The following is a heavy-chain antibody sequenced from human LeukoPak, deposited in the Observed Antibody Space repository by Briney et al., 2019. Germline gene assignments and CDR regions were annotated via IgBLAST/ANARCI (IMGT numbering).Heavy chain of an antibody. J-gene: IGHJ6*02. Sequence: GGSLRLSCAASGFTFSSYWMSWVRQAPGKGLEWVANIKQDGSEKYYVDSVKGRFTISRDNAKNSLYLQMNSLRAEDTAVYYCARERYDYVWGSYLGMDVWGQGTTVTVSS. V-gene: IGHV3-7*01. CDR2: IKQDGSEK. CDR1: GFTFSSYW. D-gene: IGHD3-16*02. CDR3: ARERYDYVWGSYLGMDV.